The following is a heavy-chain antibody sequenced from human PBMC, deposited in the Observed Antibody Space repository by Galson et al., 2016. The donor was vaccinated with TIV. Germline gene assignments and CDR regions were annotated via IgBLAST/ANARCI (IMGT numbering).Heavy chain of an antibody. CDR3: AKRPYNYYYMDV. CDR2: VSYGGSNP. V-gene: IGHV3-30*04. Sequence: SLRLSCEASGYIFNNHVIHWVRQAPGKGLVWVALVSYGGSNPHYAGSVQGRFTISRDNSKNMVFLQMNSLRPEDTAVYYCAKRPYNYYYMDVWGKGTPVTVSS. CDR1: GYIFNNHV. D-gene: IGHD6-6*01. J-gene: IGHJ6*03.